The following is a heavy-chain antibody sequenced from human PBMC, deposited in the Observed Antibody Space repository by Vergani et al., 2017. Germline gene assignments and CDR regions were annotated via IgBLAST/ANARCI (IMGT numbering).Heavy chain of an antibody. Sequence: QVQLQQWGAGLLKPSETLSLTCAVYGGPFSGYFWNWIRQPPGKGLEWIGKINHSGSTNYNPSLKSRVTISVDTSKNQFSLKLSSVPAADTAVYYCAGYIVVVPAANPNPYNWFDPWGQGTLVTVSS. CDR1: GGPFSGYF. CDR3: AGYIVVVPAANPNPYNWFDP. D-gene: IGHD2-2*01. CDR2: INHSGST. J-gene: IGHJ5*02. V-gene: IGHV4-34*01.